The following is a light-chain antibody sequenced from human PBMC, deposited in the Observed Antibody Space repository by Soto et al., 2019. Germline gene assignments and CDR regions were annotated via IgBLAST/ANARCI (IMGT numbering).Light chain of an antibody. CDR3: QQYSSWPLT. J-gene: IGKJ4*01. Sequence: VVEQSAVAVSVHKGERVRLSCRASQDIRSSLAWYQQKPGQAPRLLIYGASIRATGVPATFSGSGSGTEFTLSISSLQSEHLGVYYCQQYSSWPLTFGGGTKV. V-gene: IGKV3-15*01. CDR2: GAS. CDR1: QDIRSS.